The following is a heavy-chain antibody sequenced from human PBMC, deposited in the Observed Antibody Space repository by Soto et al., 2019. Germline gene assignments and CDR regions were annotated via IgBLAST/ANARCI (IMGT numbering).Heavy chain of an antibody. CDR3: AMGVSSGYSGYDHWFDP. CDR1: GFTFTSYS. Sequence: EVQLVESGGGLVKPGESLRLSCAASGFTFTSYSMNWVRQAPGKGLEWVSSISSSSSYIYYADSVKGRFTISRDNAKNSLYLQMNSLRAEDTAVYYCAMGVSSGYSGYDHWFDPWGQGTLVTVSS. J-gene: IGHJ5*02. V-gene: IGHV3-21*01. D-gene: IGHD5-12*01. CDR2: ISSSSSYI.